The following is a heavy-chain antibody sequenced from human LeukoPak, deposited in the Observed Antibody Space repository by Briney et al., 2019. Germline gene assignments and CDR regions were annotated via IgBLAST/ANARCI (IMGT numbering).Heavy chain of an antibody. J-gene: IGHJ4*02. CDR3: ASDLVY. V-gene: IGHV3-53*01. CDR2: IYGVDGT. Sequence: GWSLRLPCAASGVTISTQYMNWVRRDPGKGLEWDSVIYGVDGTSYADSVKGRLTITRYSFRNTVYLQMNGLRAEDTAVYYCASDLVYWGQGTLVTVSS. CDR1: GVTISTQY. D-gene: IGHD2-8*02.